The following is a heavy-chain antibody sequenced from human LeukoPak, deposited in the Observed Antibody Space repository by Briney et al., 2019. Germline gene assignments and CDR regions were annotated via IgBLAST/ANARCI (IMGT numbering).Heavy chain of an antibody. J-gene: IGHJ5*02. V-gene: IGHV1-18*01. D-gene: IGHD1-7*01. CDR2: ISAYNGNT. Sequence: ASVKVSCKASGYTFTSYGISWAQQAPGQGLEWMGWISAYNGNTNYAQKLQGRVTMTTDTSTSTAYMELRSLRSDDTAVYYCARVFSLGRGLWNLFLSWGQGTLVTVSS. CDR3: ARVFSLGRGLWNLFLS. CDR1: GYTFTSYG.